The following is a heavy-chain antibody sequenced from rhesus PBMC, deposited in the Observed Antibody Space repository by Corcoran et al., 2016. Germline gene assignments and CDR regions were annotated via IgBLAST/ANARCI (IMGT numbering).Heavy chain of an antibody. CDR3: AREDCVDGDCPNYYGLDS. Sequence: QVKLQESGPGLVKPSETLSLTCTVSGASIRSNCGTWTRPSPGRGVEWVGEINGKSGSTNYTPYLKSRVTISKDASKNQFSLNLNSVTAADTAVYYCAREDCVDGDCPNYYGLDSWGQGVVVTVSS. CDR1: GASIRSNC. V-gene: IGHV4-80*01. D-gene: IGHD2-33*01. J-gene: IGHJ6*01. CDR2: INGKSGST.